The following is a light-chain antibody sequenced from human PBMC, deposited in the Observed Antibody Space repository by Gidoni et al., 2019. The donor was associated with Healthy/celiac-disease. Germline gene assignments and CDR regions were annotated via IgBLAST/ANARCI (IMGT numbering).Light chain of an antibody. CDR2: DAS. CDR3: QQRSNWPPLT. J-gene: IGKJ4*01. Sequence: DIVLTQSPATLSLSPGASATLSCRASPRVSSYLAWYQQKPCQAPRLLIYDASNRAPGIPARFSCSGSGTDFTLTISSLEPEDFAVYYCQQRSNWPPLTFGGGTKVEIK. V-gene: IGKV3-11*01. CDR1: PRVSSY.